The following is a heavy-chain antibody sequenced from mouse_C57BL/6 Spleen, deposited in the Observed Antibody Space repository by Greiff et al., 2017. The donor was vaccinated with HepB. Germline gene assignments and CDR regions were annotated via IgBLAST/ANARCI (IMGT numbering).Heavy chain of an antibody. J-gene: IGHJ1*03. Sequence: EVKLQESGPGLVKPSQSLSLTCSVTGYSITSGYYWNWIRQFPGNKLEWMGYISYDGSNNYNPSLKNRISITRDTSKNQFFLKLNSVTTEDTATYYCARGGRVSYWYFDVWGTGTTVTVSS. D-gene: IGHD6-1*01. CDR3: ARGGRVSYWYFDV. V-gene: IGHV3-6*01. CDR2: ISYDGSN. CDR1: GYSITSGYY.